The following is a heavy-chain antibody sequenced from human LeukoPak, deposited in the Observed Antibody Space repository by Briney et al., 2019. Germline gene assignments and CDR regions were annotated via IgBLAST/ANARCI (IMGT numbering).Heavy chain of an antibody. CDR1: GFTFSSYS. V-gene: IGHV3-21*01. D-gene: IGHD6-19*01. CDR2: ISSSSSYI. J-gene: IGHJ5*02. Sequence: RPGGSLRLSCAASGFTFSSYSMNWVRQAPGKGLEWVSSISSSSSYIYYADSVKGRFTISRGNAKNSLYLQMNSLRAEGTAVYYCASMAVAGPDPWGQGTLVTVSS. CDR3: ASMAVAGPDP.